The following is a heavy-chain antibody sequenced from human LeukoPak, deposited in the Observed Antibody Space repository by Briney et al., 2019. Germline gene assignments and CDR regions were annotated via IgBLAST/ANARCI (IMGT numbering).Heavy chain of an antibody. CDR2: ISYDGIIK. Sequence: GGSLRLSCAASGFTFSSYDMHWVRQAPGKGLEWVALISYDGIIKYYADSVKGRFTISRDNSQNTLYLQMHSLRAEDKAVYYCARGDYGATKDGVDYWGQGTLVTVSS. CDR3: ARGDYGATKDGVDY. D-gene: IGHD4-17*01. V-gene: IGHV3-30*19. CDR1: GFTFSSYD. J-gene: IGHJ4*02.